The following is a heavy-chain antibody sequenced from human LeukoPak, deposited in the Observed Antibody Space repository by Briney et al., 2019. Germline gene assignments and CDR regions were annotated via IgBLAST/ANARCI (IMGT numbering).Heavy chain of an antibody. V-gene: IGHV3-66*01. D-gene: IGHD6-6*01. CDR2: IYSGGAT. Sequence: GGSLRLSCAASGFTVSNNYMRWVRQAPGKGLEWVSLIYSGGATFYADAVKGRFTISKDGSKNTLYLQMNSLRAEDTAVYYCARDPPAVAANTYGWGQGTLVTVSS. J-gene: IGHJ4*02. CDR1: GFTVSNNY. CDR3: ARDPPAVAANTYG.